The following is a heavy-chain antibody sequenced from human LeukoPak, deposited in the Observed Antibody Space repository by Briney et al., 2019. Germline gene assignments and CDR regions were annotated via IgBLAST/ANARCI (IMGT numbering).Heavy chain of an antibody. Sequence: PGGSLRLSCAASGFTFSNYEMNWVRRAPGKGLEWVSYVSSSGSSIYYADSVKGRFTVSRDNAKNSLFLQMNSLRAEDTAVYYCATEGPDSHPDYWGQGTLVTVSS. CDR3: ATEGPDSHPDY. D-gene: IGHD2-21*01. CDR2: VSSSGSSI. J-gene: IGHJ4*02. CDR1: GFTFSNYE. V-gene: IGHV3-48*03.